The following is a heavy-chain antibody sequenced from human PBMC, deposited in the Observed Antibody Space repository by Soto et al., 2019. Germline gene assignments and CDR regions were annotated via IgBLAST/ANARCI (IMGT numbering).Heavy chain of an antibody. CDR1: GDSVSSAMAA. Sequence: SQTLSLTCAISGDSVSSAMAAWSWIRQSPSRGLECLGRAYYRSKWSTDYAVSVKRRITINPDTSKNQCDLQLNSVTPEDTAVYYGERSWGPSNWGDGLSAFDIWGQGTMVTVSS. CDR2: AYYRSKWST. J-gene: IGHJ3*02. D-gene: IGHD7-27*01. V-gene: IGHV6-1*01. CDR3: ERSWGPSNWGDGLSAFDI.